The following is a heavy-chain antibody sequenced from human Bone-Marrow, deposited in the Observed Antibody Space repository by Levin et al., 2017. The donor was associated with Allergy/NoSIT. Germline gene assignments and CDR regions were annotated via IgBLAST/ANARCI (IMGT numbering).Heavy chain of an antibody. V-gene: IGHV1-46*01. J-gene: IGHJ2*01. CDR1: GYTFTSYY. CDR3: ARDRGDYGGNPNWYFDL. Sequence: ASVKVSCKASGYTFTSYYMHWVRQAPGQGLEWMGIINPSGGSTSYAQKFQGRVTMTRDTSTSTVYMELSSLRSEDTAVYYCARDRGDYGGNPNWYFDLWGRGTLVTVSS. CDR2: INPSGGST. D-gene: IGHD4-23*01.